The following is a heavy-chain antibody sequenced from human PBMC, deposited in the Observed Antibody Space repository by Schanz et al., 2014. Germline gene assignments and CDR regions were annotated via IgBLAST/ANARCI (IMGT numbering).Heavy chain of an antibody. J-gene: IGHJ4*01. V-gene: IGHV3-23*04. D-gene: IGHD6-13*01. Sequence: VQLVESGGGVVQPGRSLRLSCAASGFTFNSYAFHWVRQAPGKGLEWVSAINGNVGITYYAHPVKGRFTISRDNSKNALYLQMKRLRVEHTTVYYCAKEKEEVAADGGVLDYWGHGTLVTVSS. CDR2: INGNVGIT. CDR1: GFTFNSYA. CDR3: AKEKEEVAADGGVLDY.